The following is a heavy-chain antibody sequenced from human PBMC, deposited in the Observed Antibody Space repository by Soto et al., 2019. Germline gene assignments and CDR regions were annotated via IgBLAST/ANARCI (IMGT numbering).Heavy chain of an antibody. Sequence: PGESLKISCKGSGYSFTSYWIGWVRQMPGKGLEWMGIIYPGDSDTRYSPSFRGHVTISADKSISTAYLQWSSLRASDTAMYFCARQYFYDNSGYYYNFDYWGQGTLVTVSS. CDR1: GYSFTSYW. D-gene: IGHD3-22*01. J-gene: IGHJ4*02. CDR3: ARQYFYDNSGYYYNFDY. CDR2: IYPGDSDT. V-gene: IGHV5-51*01.